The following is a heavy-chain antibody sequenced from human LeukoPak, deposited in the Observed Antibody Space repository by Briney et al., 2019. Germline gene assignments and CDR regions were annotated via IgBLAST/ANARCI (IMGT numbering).Heavy chain of an antibody. V-gene: IGHV3-7*03. D-gene: IGHD6-25*01. CDR2: INQDGSDE. CDR1: GLTFSRYW. CDR3: GGRGCTVNACSAASFRCFAH. J-gene: IGHJ4*02. Sequence: PGGSLRLSCAASGLTFSRYWLTWVRQAPGKGLEWVANINQDGSDENYVDSVRGRFTVSRDNAKNSLHLQMNNLRNEDTAVYHCGGRGCTVNACSAASFRCFAHGGRGTGVPVSS.